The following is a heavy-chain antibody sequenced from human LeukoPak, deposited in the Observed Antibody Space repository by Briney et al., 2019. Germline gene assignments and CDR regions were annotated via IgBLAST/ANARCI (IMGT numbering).Heavy chain of an antibody. CDR2: ISYDGSNK. J-gene: IGHJ5*02. CDR3: ARDLPWFDP. V-gene: IGHV3-30-3*01. CDR1: GFTFSCYA. Sequence: GGSLRLSCAASGFTFSCYAMHWVRQAPGKGLEWVAVISYDGSNKYYADSVKGRFTISRDNSKNTLYLQMNSLRAEDTAVYYCARDLPWFDPWGQGTLVTVSS.